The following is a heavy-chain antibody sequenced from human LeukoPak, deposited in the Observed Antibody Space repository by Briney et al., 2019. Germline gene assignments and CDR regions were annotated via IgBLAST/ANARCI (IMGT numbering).Heavy chain of an antibody. J-gene: IGHJ4*02. V-gene: IGHV1-2*02. CDR1: GYTFTGYY. CDR2: INPNSSGT. CDR3: AKKSSGYTYGVH. Sequence: GASVKLSCNASGYTFTGYYMHWVRQAPGQGLEWMGWINPNSSGTKYAQKFQGRVPITAAKSTTTAYLELSSLRSEDTALSYCAKKSSGYTYGVHWGQGTLVTVSS. D-gene: IGHD5-18*01.